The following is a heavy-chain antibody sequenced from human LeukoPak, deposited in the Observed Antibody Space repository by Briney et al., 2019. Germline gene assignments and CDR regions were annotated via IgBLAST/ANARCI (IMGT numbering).Heavy chain of an antibody. J-gene: IGHJ4*02. CDR2: ISSSGSLI. D-gene: IGHD1-26*01. V-gene: IGHV3-48*04. CDR1: GFTFSSYS. Sequence: GGSLRLSCAASGFTFSSYSMNWVRQAPGKGLEWVSYISSSGSLIYYADSVKGRFTISRDNAKNSLYLQMNSLRAEDTAVYYCARGETAGATYSRYWGQGTLVTVSS. CDR3: ARGETAGATYSRY.